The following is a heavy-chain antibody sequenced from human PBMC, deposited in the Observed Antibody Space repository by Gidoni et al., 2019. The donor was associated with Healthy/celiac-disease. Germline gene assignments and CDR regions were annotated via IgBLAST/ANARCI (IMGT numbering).Heavy chain of an antibody. CDR3: ARGEVTTIDY. D-gene: IGHD4-17*01. CDR1: GGSISSYY. J-gene: IGHJ4*02. Sequence: QVQLQESGPGLVKPSETLSLTCTVSGGSISSYYWSWIRQPPGKGLEWIGYIYYSGSTNYNPSLKSRVTISVDTSKNQFSLKLSSVTAADTAVYYCARGEVTTIDYWGQGTLVTVSS. V-gene: IGHV4-59*01. CDR2: IYYSGST.